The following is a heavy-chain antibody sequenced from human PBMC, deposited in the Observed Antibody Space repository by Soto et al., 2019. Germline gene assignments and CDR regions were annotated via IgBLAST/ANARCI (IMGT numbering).Heavy chain of an antibody. CDR2: ISGSSSAK. CDR3: AILTGSTNSFDT. D-gene: IGHD1-20*01. Sequence: GGSLRLSCAASGFSFSIYSMNWVRQSPGKGLEWVSYISGSSSAKNYADFVKGRFTVSRDNARNSLYLQLNSLRDEDTAVYFCAILTGSTNSFDTWGQEALLTVSS. V-gene: IGHV3-48*02. J-gene: IGHJ4*02. CDR1: GFSFSIYS.